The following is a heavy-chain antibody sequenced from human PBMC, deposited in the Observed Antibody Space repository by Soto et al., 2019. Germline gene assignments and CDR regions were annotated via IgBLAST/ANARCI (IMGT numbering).Heavy chain of an antibody. Sequence: PGGSLRLSCAVSGFTFSNYAMHWVRQAPGKGLEWVAVISKDGSNKYYGDFVKGRFTISRDSSKNTLYLQMNSLREEDTAVYYCAKETGPQGGFDYWGQGTLLTVSS. V-gene: IGHV3-30*18. CDR2: ISKDGSNK. D-gene: IGHD3-9*01. CDR1: GFTFSNYA. CDR3: AKETGPQGGFDY. J-gene: IGHJ4*02.